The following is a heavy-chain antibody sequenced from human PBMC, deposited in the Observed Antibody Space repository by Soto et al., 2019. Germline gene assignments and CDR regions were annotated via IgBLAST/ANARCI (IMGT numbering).Heavy chain of an antibody. CDR2: IYWDDDR. CDR3: AHTQLTTGANAFDV. Sequence: QITLKESGPTLVKPTQVLTLTCSFSGFSLSTLGAGVGWVRQPPGKALEWLALIYWDDDRQYSPSLKTRLTITKYTSQNQVVLTLTNMDPVDTGTYFCAHTQLTTGANAFDVWGQGTIVTVSS. D-gene: IGHD1-1*01. V-gene: IGHV2-5*02. J-gene: IGHJ3*01. CDR1: GFSLSTLGAG.